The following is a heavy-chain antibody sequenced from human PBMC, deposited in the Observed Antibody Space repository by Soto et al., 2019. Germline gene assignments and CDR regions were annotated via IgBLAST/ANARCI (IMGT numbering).Heavy chain of an antibody. V-gene: IGHV1-69*13. D-gene: IGHD6-6*01. CDR2: IIPIFGTA. Sequence: ASVKVSCKASGGTFSSYAISWVRQAPGQGLEWMGGIIPIFGTANYAQKFQGRVTITADESTSTAYMELSSLRSEDTAVYYCASYTSTLSSSSPEPSFENGMDVWGQGTTVTVSS. CDR1: GGTFSSYA. J-gene: IGHJ6*02. CDR3: ASYTSTLSSSSPEPSFENGMDV.